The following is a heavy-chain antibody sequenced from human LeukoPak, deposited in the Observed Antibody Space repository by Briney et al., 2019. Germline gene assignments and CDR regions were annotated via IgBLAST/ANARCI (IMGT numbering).Heavy chain of an antibody. CDR2: INHSGST. V-gene: IGHV4-34*01. J-gene: IGHJ6*03. D-gene: IGHD2-2*01. CDR3: ARGSIVVVPAAKCVQDYYYYMDV. Sequence: SETLSLTCAVYGGSFSGYYWSWIRQPPGKGLEWIGEINHSGSTNYNPSLKSRVTISVDTSKNQFSLKLSSVTAADTAVYYCARGSIVVVPAAKCVQDYYYYMDVWGKGTTVTVSS. CDR1: GGSFSGYY.